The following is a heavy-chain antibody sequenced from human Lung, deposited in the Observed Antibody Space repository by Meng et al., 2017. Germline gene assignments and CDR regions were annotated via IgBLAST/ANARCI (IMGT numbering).Heavy chain of an antibody. CDR2: INHSGST. CDR1: GGSFSDYY. D-gene: IGHD4-11*01. CDR3: ARGPTTMAHDFDY. V-gene: IGHV4-34*01. J-gene: IGHJ4*02. Sequence: QVQRKKWGAGLLKPSETLSLTCVVSGGSFSDYYWSWIRQPPGKGLEWIGEINHSGSTNYNPSLESRATISVDTSQNNLSLKLSSVTAADSAVYYCARGPTTMAHDFDYWGQGTLVTVSS.